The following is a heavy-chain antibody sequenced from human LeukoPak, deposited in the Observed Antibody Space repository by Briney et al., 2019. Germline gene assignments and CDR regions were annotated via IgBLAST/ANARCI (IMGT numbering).Heavy chain of an antibody. D-gene: IGHD2-8*01. CDR1: GYTFTGYY. Sequence: GASVKVSCKASGYTFTGYYMHWVRQAPGQGLEWXXXXXXNSGGTNYAQKFQGRVTMTRDTSISTAYMELSRLRSDDTAVYYCARGTIVLMVYAVHNWFDPWGQGTLVTVSS. CDR3: ARGTIVLMVYAVHNWFDP. V-gene: IGHV1-2*02. J-gene: IGHJ5*02. CDR2: XXXNSGGT.